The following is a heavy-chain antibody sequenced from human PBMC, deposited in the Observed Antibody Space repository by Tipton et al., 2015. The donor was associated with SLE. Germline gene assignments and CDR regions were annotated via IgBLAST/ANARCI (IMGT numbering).Heavy chain of an antibody. CDR1: GFIFSDYY. CDR3: ARVHSSSTMFLDF. D-gene: IGHD3-10*02. Sequence: SLRLSCAASGFIFSDYYMSWIRQAPGKGLEWVSYITSGGSTIYYLDSVKGRFTISRDNAKNSLYLQMNSLRGEDTAVYYCARVHSSSTMFLDFWGLGTLVTVSS. V-gene: IGHV3-11*01. CDR2: ITSGGSTI. J-gene: IGHJ4*02.